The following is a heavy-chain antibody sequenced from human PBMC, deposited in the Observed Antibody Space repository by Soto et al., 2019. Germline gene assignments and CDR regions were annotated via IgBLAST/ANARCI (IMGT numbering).Heavy chain of an antibody. V-gene: IGHV4-4*02. D-gene: IGHD6-19*01. J-gene: IGHJ3*02. CDR2: IYHSGST. Sequence: QVQLQESGPGLVKPSGTLSLTCAVSSGSISSSNWWSWVRQPPGKGLEWIGEIYHSGSTNNNPSLKSRVTISVDKSTNQFSLKLSSVTAADTAVYYCAGGITVAGPSRDGFDIWGQGTMVTVSS. CDR3: AGGITVAGPSRDGFDI. CDR1: SGSISSSNW.